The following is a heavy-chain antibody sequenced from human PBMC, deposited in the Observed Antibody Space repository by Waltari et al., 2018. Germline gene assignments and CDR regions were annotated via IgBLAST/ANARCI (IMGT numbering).Heavy chain of an antibody. V-gene: IGHV3-7*01. CDR2: IKQDGSEK. D-gene: IGHD6-6*01. J-gene: IGHJ4*02. CDR3: ARESSIAARPEIY. Sequence: EVQLVESGGGLVQPGGSLRLSCAASGFTFSSYWMSWVRQAPGKGLEWVANIKQDGSEKYYVDSVKGRFTISRDNAKNSLYLQMNSLRAEDTAVYYCARESSIAARPEIYWGQGTLVTVSS. CDR1: GFTFSSYW.